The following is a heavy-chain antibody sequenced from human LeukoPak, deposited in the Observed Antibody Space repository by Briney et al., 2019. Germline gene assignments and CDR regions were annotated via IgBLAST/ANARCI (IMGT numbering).Heavy chain of an antibody. CDR1: GYTFTSYD. D-gene: IGHD6-19*01. V-gene: IGHV1-8*01. Sequence: ASVKVSCKASGYTFTSYDINWVRQATGQGLEWMGWMNPNSGNTGYAQKFQGRVTMTRNTSISTAYMELSSLRSEDTAVYYCARVSSGWYGSLGYWDQGTLVTVSS. CDR3: ARVSSGWYGSLGY. J-gene: IGHJ4*02. CDR2: MNPNSGNT.